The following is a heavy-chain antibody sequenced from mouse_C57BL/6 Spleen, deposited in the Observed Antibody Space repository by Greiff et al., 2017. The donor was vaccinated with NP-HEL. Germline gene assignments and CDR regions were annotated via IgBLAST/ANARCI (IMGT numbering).Heavy chain of an antibody. V-gene: IGHV1-52*01. J-gene: IGHJ1*03. CDR3: ARRQFRYWYFDV. CDR1: GYTFTSYW. CDR2: IDPSDSET. Sequence: QVQLKQPGAELVRPGSSVKLSCKASGYTFTSYWMHWVKQRPIQGLEWIGNIDPSDSETHYNQKFKDKATLTVDKSSSTASMQLSSLTSEDSAVYYCARRQFRYWYFDVWGTGTTVTVSS.